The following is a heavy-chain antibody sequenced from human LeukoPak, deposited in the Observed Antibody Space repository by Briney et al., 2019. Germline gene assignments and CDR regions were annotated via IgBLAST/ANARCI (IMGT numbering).Heavy chain of an antibody. CDR1: GGSISSYY. CDR3: ARRIAPAGTDWFDP. J-gene: IGHJ5*02. D-gene: IGHD6-13*01. CDR2: IYDSGST. V-gene: IGHV4-59*08. Sequence: PSETLSLTCTISGGSISSYYWSWIRQPPGKGLEWIGYIYDSGSTNYNPSLKSRVTISVDTSKNQFSLKLSSVTAADTAVYYCARRIAPAGTDWFDPWGQGTLVTVSS.